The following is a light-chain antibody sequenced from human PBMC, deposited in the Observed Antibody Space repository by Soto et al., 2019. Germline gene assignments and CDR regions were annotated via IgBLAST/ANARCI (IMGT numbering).Light chain of an antibody. CDR2: GDN. J-gene: IGLJ2*01. CDR3: QSYDSSLSGSKV. CDR1: NIGSKD. Sequence: SYVLTQPPSVSVAPGQTARITCGGNNIGSKDVYWYQQKPGQAPVVVVSGDNDRPSGVPERFSGSKSGTSASLAITGLQAEDEADYYCQSYDSSLSGSKVFGGGTKLTVL. V-gene: IGLV3-21*02.